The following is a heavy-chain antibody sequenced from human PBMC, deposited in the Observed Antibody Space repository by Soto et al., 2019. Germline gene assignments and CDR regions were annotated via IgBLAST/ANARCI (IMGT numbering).Heavy chain of an antibody. CDR1: GGSISSSNW. Sequence: SETLSLTCAVSGGSISSSNWWSWVRQPPGKGLEWIGEIYHTGSSNYNPSLKSRVTISVDKAKNQFSLKLSSVTAADTAVYYCARLHKYYLDSTGHYSGVDYWGQGTLVTVSS. J-gene: IGHJ4*02. D-gene: IGHD3-22*01. CDR3: ARLHKYYLDSTGHYSGVDY. V-gene: IGHV4-4*02. CDR2: IYHTGSS.